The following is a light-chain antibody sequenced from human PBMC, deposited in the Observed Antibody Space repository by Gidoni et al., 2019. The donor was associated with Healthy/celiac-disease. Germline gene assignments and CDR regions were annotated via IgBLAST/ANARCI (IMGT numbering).Light chain of an antibody. CDR1: QGISSA. CDR2: DAS. J-gene: IGKJ4*01. V-gene: IGKV1-13*02. Sequence: ATQLTQSPSSLSASVGDRVTITCLARQGISSALAWYQQKPGKAPKLLSYDASSLESGVPSRFSGSGSGTDFTLTISSLQPEDFATYYWQQFNSYPLTFGGGTKVEIK. CDR3: QQFNSYPLT.